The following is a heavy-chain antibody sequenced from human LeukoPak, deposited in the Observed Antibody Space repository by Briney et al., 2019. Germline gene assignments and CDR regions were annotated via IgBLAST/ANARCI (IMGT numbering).Heavy chain of an antibody. CDR2: IYYSGST. CDR1: GGSISSSSYY. J-gene: IGHJ6*03. Sequence: SETLSLTCTVSGGSISSSSYYWGWIRQPPGKGLEWIGRIYYSGSTYYNPSLKSRVTISVDTSKNQFSLKLSSVTAADTAVYYCARDVYDFWSGYYTPWNYYYMDVWGKGTTVTVSS. CDR3: ARDVYDFWSGYYTPWNYYYMDV. V-gene: IGHV4-39*07. D-gene: IGHD3-3*01.